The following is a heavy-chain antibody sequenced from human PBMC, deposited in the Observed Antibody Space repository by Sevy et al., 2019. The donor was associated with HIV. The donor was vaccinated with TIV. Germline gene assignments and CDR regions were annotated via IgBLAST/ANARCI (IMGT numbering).Heavy chain of an antibody. CDR3: ARWEPGGSNFDY. J-gene: IGHJ4*02. D-gene: IGHD1-26*01. V-gene: IGHV1-2*02. CDR2: INPNSGGT. CDR1: GYTFTGYY. Sequence: ASVKVSCKASGYTFTGYYMHWVRQAPGQGLEWMGWINPNSGGTNYAQKFHGRVTMTRDTSISTAYMELSRLRSDDTAVYYCARWEPGGSNFDYWGQGTLVTVSS.